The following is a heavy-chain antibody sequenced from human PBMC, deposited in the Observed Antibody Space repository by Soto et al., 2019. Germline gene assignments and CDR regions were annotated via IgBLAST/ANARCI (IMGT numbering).Heavy chain of an antibody. J-gene: IGHJ6*02. D-gene: IGHD5-18*01. V-gene: IGHV2-26*01. CDR1: GFSLSNARLG. CDR3: ARIRGYSYFKYYYGMDV. Sequence: QVTLKESGPVLVKPTETLTLTCSVSGFSLSNARLGVSWIRQPPGKALEWLAHIFSNDEKSYSTSLKSRLTLSKDTSKSQVVLTMTNMDPVDTATYYCARIRGYSYFKYYYGMDVWGQGTTVTVSS. CDR2: IFSNDEK.